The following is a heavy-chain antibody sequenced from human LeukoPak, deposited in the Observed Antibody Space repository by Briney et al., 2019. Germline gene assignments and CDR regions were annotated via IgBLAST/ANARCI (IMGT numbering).Heavy chain of an antibody. CDR2: ISSSSSYI. Sequence: GGSLRLSCAASGFTFSSYSMTWVRQAPGKGLEWVSSISSSSSYIYYADSVKGRFTISRDNAKNSLYLQMNSLRAEDTAVYYCARGLRIEGRYYFDYWGQGTLVTVSS. D-gene: IGHD2-15*01. J-gene: IGHJ4*02. CDR1: GFTFSSYS. V-gene: IGHV3-21*01. CDR3: ARGLRIEGRYYFDY.